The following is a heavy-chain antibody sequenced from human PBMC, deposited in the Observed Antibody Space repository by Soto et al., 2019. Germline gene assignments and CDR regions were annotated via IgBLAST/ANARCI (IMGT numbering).Heavy chain of an antibody. Sequence: QVQVVQSGAEVKKPGSSVKVSCKVSEDTFTNFAISWVRQAPGQGLEWMGGIIPMFDTPHYAQNFRGRVTITADGATTTAYMELNSLRSADTAVYYCAAGGHNDGYNYYHGMDVWGQGTTVTVS. V-gene: IGHV1-69*19. D-gene: IGHD5-18*01. CDR2: IIPMFDTP. CDR3: AAGGHNDGYNYYHGMDV. CDR1: EDTFTNFA. J-gene: IGHJ6*02.